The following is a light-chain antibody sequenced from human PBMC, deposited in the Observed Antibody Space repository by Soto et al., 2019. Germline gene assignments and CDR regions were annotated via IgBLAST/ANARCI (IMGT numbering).Light chain of an antibody. CDR1: QGISRW. CDR2: AAS. Sequence: DIQMTQSTSSVSASVEDRVTITCRASQGISRWLAWYQQKPGKAPKLLIYAASSLQSGVPSRFSGTGSGTEFTLTISSLKNDDFATYYCQQYHRSSITFGQGTRLEIK. CDR3: QQYHRSSIT. V-gene: IGKV1D-16*01. J-gene: IGKJ5*01.